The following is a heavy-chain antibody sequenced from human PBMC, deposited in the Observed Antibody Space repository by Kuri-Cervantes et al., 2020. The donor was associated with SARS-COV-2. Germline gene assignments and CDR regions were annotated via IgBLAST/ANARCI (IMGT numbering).Heavy chain of an antibody. CDR3: AREGSGYYTGIYYYYYMDV. J-gene: IGHJ6*03. V-gene: IGHV3-30-3*01. CDR1: GFTFSSYA. CDR2: ISYDGSNK. Sequence: LSLTCAASGFTFSSYAMHWVRQAPGKGLEWVAVISYDGSNKYYADSVKGRFTISRDNSKNTLYLQMNSLRAEDTALYYCAREGSGYYTGIYYYYYMDVWGKGTTVTVSS. D-gene: IGHD3-3*01.